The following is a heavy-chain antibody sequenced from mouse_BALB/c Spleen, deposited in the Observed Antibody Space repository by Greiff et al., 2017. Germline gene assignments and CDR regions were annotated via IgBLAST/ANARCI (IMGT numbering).Heavy chain of an antibody. D-gene: IGHD2-10*01. CDR2: ISTYYGDA. CDR3: ARSGLLGDAMDY. V-gene: IGHV1S137*01. J-gene: IGHJ4*01. Sequence: QVQLKESGAELVRPGVSVKISCKGSGYTFTDYAMHWVKQSHAKSLEWIGVISTYYGDASYNQKFKGKATMTVDKSSSTAYMELARLTSEDSAIYYCARSGLLGDAMDYWGQGTSVTVSS. CDR1: GYTFTDYA.